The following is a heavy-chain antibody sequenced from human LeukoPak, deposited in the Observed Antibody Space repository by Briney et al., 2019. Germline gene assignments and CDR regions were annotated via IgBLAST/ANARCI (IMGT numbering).Heavy chain of an antibody. D-gene: IGHD2-2*01. CDR2: IKQDGSEE. Sequence: GGSLRLSCAASGFTFSSYWMSWVRQAPGKGLEWVANIKQDGSEEYYVDSVKGRFTISRDNAKNSLYLQMNSLRAEDTAVYYCARENLGYCSGTTCSLLWGQGTLVTVSS. J-gene: IGHJ4*02. CDR1: GFTFSSYW. V-gene: IGHV3-7*01. CDR3: ARENLGYCSGTTCSLL.